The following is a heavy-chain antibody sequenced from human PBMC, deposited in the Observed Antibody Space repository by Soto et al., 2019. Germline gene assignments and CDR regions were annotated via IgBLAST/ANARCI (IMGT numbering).Heavy chain of an antibody. Sequence: PSQTLSLTCAISGDSVSSNSAAWNWIRQSPSRGLEWLGRTYYRSKWYNDYAVSVKSRITINPDTSKNQFSLQLNSVTPEDTAVYYCARELLWFGELLWTGYFDYWGQGTLVTVSS. CDR1: GDSVSSNSAA. D-gene: IGHD3-10*01. CDR2: TYYRSKWYN. J-gene: IGHJ4*02. CDR3: ARELLWFGELLWTGYFDY. V-gene: IGHV6-1*01.